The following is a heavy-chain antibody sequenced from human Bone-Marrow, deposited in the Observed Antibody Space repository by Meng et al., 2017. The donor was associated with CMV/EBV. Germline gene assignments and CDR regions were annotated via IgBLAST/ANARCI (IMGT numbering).Heavy chain of an antibody. D-gene: IGHD6-19*01. Sequence: ASVKVSCKASGYTFTSYAMHWVRQAPGQGLEWMGWINPNSGGTNYAQKFQGRVTMTRDTSISTAYMELSRLRSDDTAVYYCARRLVREYYFDYWGQGTLVTVSS. V-gene: IGHV1-2*02. CDR3: ARRLVREYYFDY. J-gene: IGHJ4*02. CDR2: INPNSGGT. CDR1: GYTFTSYA.